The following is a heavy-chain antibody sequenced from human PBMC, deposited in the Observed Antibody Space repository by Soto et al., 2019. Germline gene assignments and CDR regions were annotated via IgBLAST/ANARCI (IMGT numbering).Heavy chain of an antibody. CDR2: TSSTGGTS. CDR3: AKDRVGGTYPYYFDY. D-gene: IGHD1-26*01. J-gene: IGHJ4*02. CDR1: GYTFSSFT. V-gene: IGHV3-23*01. Sequence: LRLSCAASGYTFSSFTMSWVRQAPGKGLEWVSGTSSTGGTSSYADSVKGRFTISRDNTKNTLYLQMSSLRAEDTAVYYCAKDRVGGTYPYYFDYWGQGSVVTVSS.